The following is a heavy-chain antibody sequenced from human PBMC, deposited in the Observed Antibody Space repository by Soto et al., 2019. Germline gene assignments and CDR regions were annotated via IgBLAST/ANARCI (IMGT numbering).Heavy chain of an antibody. J-gene: IGHJ5*02. V-gene: IGHV3-21*01. CDR1: VFTFSSYS. CDR2: ISSSSSYI. CDR3: ARDTPYSSKTFDP. Sequence: PWWSLRLSCAASVFTFSSYSMNWCRQAPGKGLEWVSSISSSSSYIYYADSVKGRFTISRDNAKNSLYLQMNSLRAEDTAVYYCARDTPYSSKTFDPWGQGTLVTVSS. D-gene: IGHD6-13*01.